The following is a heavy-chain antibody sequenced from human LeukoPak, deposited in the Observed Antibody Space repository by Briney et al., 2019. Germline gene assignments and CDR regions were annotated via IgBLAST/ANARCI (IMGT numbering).Heavy chain of an antibody. D-gene: IGHD6-13*01. V-gene: IGHV3-33*01. CDR1: GFTFSSYG. CDR3: ARGKYSSSRGAFDI. Sequence: GGSLRLSCAASGFTFSSYGMHWVRQAPGKGLEWVAVIWYDGSNKYYADSVKGRFTISRDNSKNTLYLQMNSLRAEDTAVYYCARGKYSSSRGAFDIWGQGTMVTVSS. J-gene: IGHJ3*02. CDR2: IWYDGSNK.